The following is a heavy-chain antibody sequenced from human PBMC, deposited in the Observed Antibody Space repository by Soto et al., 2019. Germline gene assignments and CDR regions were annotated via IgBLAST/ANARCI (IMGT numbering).Heavy chain of an antibody. CDR3: ARADCSSTSCYSPDAFDI. V-gene: IGHV1-18*01. CDR1: GYTFTSYG. Sequence: QVRLVQSGAEVKKPGASVKVSCKASGYTFTSYGISWVRQAPGQGLEWMGWISAYNGNTNYAQKLQGRVTMTTDTSTSTAYMELRSLRSDDTAVYYCARADCSSTSCYSPDAFDIWGQGTMVTVSS. J-gene: IGHJ3*02. CDR2: ISAYNGNT. D-gene: IGHD2-2*01.